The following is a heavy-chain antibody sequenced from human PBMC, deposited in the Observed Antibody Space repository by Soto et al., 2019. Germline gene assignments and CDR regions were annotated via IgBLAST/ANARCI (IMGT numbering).Heavy chain of an antibody. CDR2: IIPILGIA. CDR3: ASLLSNPYSYGPYYFDY. Sequence: QVQLVQSGAEVKKPGSSVKVSCKASGGTFSSYTISWVRQAPGQGLEWMGRIIPILGIANYAQKFQGRVTITADKSTSTAYMELSSLRSEYTAVYYCASLLSNPYSYGPYYFDYWGQGTLVTVSS. V-gene: IGHV1-69*02. J-gene: IGHJ4*02. D-gene: IGHD5-18*01. CDR1: GGTFSSYT.